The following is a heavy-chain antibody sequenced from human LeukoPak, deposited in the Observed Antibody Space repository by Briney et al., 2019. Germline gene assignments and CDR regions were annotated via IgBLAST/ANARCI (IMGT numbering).Heavy chain of an antibody. CDR3: TTGPYYDFWSGYFRDQVSR. CDR1: GFTFSSYA. Sequence: GGSLRLSCAASGFTFSSYAMSWVRQAPGKGLEWVSAISGSGGSTYYADSVKGRFTISRDNSKNTLYLQMNSLKTEDTAVYYCTTGPYYDFWSGYFRDQVSRWGQGTLVTVSS. J-gene: IGHJ4*02. CDR2: ISGSGGST. V-gene: IGHV3-23*01. D-gene: IGHD3-3*01.